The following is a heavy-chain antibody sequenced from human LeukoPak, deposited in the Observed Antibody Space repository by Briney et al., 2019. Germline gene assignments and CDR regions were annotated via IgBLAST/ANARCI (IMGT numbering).Heavy chain of an antibody. Sequence: SETLSLTCTVSGGSISSGGYYWSWIRQHPGKGLEWIGYIYYSGSTYYNPSLKSRVTISVDTSKNQFSLKLSSVTAADTAVYYCASQTSYYDSSGSLTHCFDYWGQGTLVTVSS. D-gene: IGHD3-22*01. V-gene: IGHV4-31*03. J-gene: IGHJ4*02. CDR1: GGSISSGGYY. CDR3: ASQTSYYDSSGSLTHCFDY. CDR2: IYYSGST.